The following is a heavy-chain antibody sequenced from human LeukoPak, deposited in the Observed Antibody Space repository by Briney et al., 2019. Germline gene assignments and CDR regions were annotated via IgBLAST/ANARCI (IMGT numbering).Heavy chain of an antibody. CDR3: ASGKVVVTAIPLYNWFDP. D-gene: IGHD2-21*02. J-gene: IGHJ5*02. V-gene: IGHV4-34*01. CDR1: GGSFSGYY. CDR2: INHSGST. Sequence: PSETLSLTCAVYGGSFSGYYWSWIRQPPGKGLEWIGEINHSGSTNYNPSLKSRVTISVDTSKNQFSLKLSSVTAADTAVYYCASGKVVVTAIPLYNWFDPWGQGTLVTVSS.